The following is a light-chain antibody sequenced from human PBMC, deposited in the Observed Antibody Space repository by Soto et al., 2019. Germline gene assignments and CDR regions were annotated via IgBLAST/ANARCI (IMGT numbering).Light chain of an antibody. CDR1: SGSIANNY. V-gene: IGLV6-57*04. J-gene: IGLJ2*01. Sequence: NFMLTQPHSVSESPGKTLSISCTRSSGSIANNYVQWYQQRPGSAPTTVIYENNQRLSGVPDRFSGSTDGSSNSASLTISGLQNEDEADYYCQSYDSDFVVFGVGTKVTVL. CDR2: ENN. CDR3: QSYDSDFVV.